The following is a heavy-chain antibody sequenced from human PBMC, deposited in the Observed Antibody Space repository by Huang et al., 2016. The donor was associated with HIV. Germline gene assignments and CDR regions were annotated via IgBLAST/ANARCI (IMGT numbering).Heavy chain of an antibody. J-gene: IGHJ6*02. CDR1: GASFTGNY. Sequence: QVHLQQWGAGLLKPSETLTLTCAVSGASFTGNYWTWIRQTPGKGLEWIGEINDSGATMYKPSLESRVTIAIDRSKKEFSLRLSSMTAADTAVYYCARQWVLLDYLMGMDVWGQGTTVIVSS. CDR2: INDSGAT. V-gene: IGHV4-34*01. D-gene: IGHD3-3*01. CDR3: ARQWVLLDYLMGMDV.